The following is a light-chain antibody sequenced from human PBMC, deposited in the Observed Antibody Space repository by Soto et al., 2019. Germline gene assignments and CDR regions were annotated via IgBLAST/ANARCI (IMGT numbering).Light chain of an antibody. J-gene: IGLJ3*02. V-gene: IGLV1-44*01. Sequence: QSVLTQPPSASGTPGQRVTISCSGSSSNIGSNTVNWYQHLPGTAPKLLIYSSDQRPSGVPDRFSGSKSGTSASLAISGLQSEDEADYYCAAWDDSLNGWVFGGGTKL. CDR3: AAWDDSLNGWV. CDR2: SSD. CDR1: SSNIGSNT.